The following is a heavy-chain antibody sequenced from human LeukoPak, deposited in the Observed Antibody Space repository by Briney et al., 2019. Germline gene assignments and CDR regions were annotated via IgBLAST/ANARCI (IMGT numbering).Heavy chain of an antibody. CDR1: GGSISSYY. Sequence: PSETLSLTCTVSGGSISSYYWSWIRQPAGKGLEWIGRIYTRGSTNYNPSLKSRVTMSVDTSKNQFSLKLSSVTAADTAVYYCASSPRKYYYDSSGYQGHFDYWGQGTLVTVSS. CDR3: ASSPRKYYYDSSGYQGHFDY. CDR2: IYTRGST. V-gene: IGHV4-4*07. J-gene: IGHJ4*02. D-gene: IGHD3-22*01.